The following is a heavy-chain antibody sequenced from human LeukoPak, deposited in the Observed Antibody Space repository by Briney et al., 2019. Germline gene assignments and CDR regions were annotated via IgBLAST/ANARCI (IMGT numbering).Heavy chain of an antibody. CDR3: ARPIEDSSGWPNLFAA. D-gene: IGHD6-19*01. J-gene: IGHJ5*02. CDR2: IYTSGST. V-gene: IGHV4-4*09. CDR1: GGSISSYY. Sequence: PSETLSLTCTVSGGSISSYYWSWIRQPPGKGLEWIGYIYTSGSTNYNPSLKSRVTISVDTSKNQFSLKLSSVTAADTPVYYCARPIEDSSGWPNLFAAWGRDPWSPSP.